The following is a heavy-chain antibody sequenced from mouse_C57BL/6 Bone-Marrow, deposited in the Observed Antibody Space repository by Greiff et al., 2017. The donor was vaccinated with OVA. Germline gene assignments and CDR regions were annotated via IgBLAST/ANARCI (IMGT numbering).Heavy chain of an antibody. D-gene: IGHD3-1*01. CDR3: ARIGATCY. CDR1: GYTFTDYY. Sequence: VQLKQSGPVLVKPGASVKMSCKASGYTFTDYYMNWVKQSHGKSLEWIGVINPYNGGTSYNQKFKGKATLTVDKSSSTAYMELNSLTSEDSAVYYCARIGATCYWGQGTTLTVSS. J-gene: IGHJ2*01. CDR2: INPYNGGT. V-gene: IGHV1-19*01.